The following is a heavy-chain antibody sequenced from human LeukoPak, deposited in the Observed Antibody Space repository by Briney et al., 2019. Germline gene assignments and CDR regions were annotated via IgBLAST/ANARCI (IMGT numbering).Heavy chain of an antibody. CDR1: GGSLNSYY. CDR3: ARGDYDFWSGYYCDY. Sequence: SETLSLTCTVSGGSLNSYYWTWIRQPPGGGLEWIGHIYYSGSTNYNPSLESRVTISVDTSKNQFSLKLSSVTAADTAVYYCARGDYDFWSGYYCDYWGQGTLVTVSS. V-gene: IGHV4-59*01. D-gene: IGHD3-3*01. CDR2: IYYSGST. J-gene: IGHJ4*02.